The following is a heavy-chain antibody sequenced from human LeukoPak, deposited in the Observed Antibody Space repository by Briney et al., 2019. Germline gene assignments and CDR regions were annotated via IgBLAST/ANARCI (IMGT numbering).Heavy chain of an antibody. Sequence: SETLSLTCAVYGVSFSGYYWSWIRQPPGKGLEWIGEINHSGSTNYNPSLKSRVTISVDTSSNQFSLKLSSVTAADTAVYYCARRGGIQLRRPFDYWGQGTLVTVSS. V-gene: IGHV4-34*01. CDR3: ARRGGIQLRRPFDY. CDR1: GVSFSGYY. J-gene: IGHJ4*02. D-gene: IGHD5-18*01. CDR2: INHSGST.